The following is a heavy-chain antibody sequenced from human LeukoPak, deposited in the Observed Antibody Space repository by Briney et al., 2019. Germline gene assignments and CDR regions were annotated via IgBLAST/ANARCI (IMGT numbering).Heavy chain of an antibody. Sequence: GGSLRLSCAASGFTFSTYGMHWVRQAPGKGLEWVAVIWYDGTNKYYAGSVKGRFTISRDNSKNTLYLQMNSLRAEDTAVYYCARIKVNSAYFDYWGQGTLVTVSP. J-gene: IGHJ4*02. CDR2: IWYDGTNK. V-gene: IGHV3-33*01. D-gene: IGHD2-21*01. CDR3: ARIKVNSAYFDY. CDR1: GFTFSTYG.